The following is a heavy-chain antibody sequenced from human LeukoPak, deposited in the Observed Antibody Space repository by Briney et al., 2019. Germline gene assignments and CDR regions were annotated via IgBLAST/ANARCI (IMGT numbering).Heavy chain of an antibody. Sequence: ASVKVSCKASGYTFTSYGISWVRQAPGQGLEWMGWISAYNGNTNYAQKFQGRVTMTEDTSTDTAYMELSSLRSEDTAVYYCATRQDSSVYDAFDIWGQGTMVTVSS. V-gene: IGHV1-18*01. CDR1: GYTFTSYG. CDR3: ATRQDSSVYDAFDI. CDR2: ISAYNGNT. J-gene: IGHJ3*02. D-gene: IGHD3-22*01.